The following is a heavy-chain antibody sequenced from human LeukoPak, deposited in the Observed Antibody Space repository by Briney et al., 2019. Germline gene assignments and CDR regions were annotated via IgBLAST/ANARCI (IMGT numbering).Heavy chain of an antibody. CDR3: ARSIAAANWFDP. Sequence: PGGSLRLSCAASGFTFSSYAMSWVRQAPGKGLEWVSAISGSGGSTYYADSVKGRFTISRDSSKNTLYLQMNSLRAEDTAVYYCARSIAAANWFDPWGQGTLVTVSS. CDR2: ISGSGGST. D-gene: IGHD6-13*01. CDR1: GFTFSSYA. V-gene: IGHV3-23*01. J-gene: IGHJ5*02.